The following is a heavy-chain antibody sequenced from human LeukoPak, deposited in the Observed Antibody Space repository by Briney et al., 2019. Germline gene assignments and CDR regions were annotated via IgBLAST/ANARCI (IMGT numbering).Heavy chain of an antibody. CDR3: ASFNSYDAFDI. D-gene: IGHD2/OR15-2a*01. J-gene: IGHJ3*02. V-gene: IGHV1-46*01. Sequence: ASVKVSCKASGYTFTSYHMHWVRQAPGQGLEWMGIINPSGGTTNYAQKFRGRVTMTRDMATSTVYMELSSLRSEDTAVYYCASFNSYDAFDIWGQGTMVTVSS. CDR1: GYTFTSYH. CDR2: INPSGGTT.